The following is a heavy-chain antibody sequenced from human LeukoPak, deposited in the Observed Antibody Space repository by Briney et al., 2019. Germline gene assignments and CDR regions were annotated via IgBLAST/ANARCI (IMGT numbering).Heavy chain of an antibody. D-gene: IGHD5-18*01. V-gene: IGHV3-9*01. Sequence: GGSLRLSCAASGFTFDNYAMHWVRQAPGKGLEWVSGISWNSGSIDYADSVKGRFTISRDNAKNSLYLQMNSLRAEDTAVYYCARDQGEWGYTYGRRGGYYYYYYMDVWGKGTTVTISS. CDR2: ISWNSGSI. CDR1: GFTFDNYA. CDR3: ARDQGEWGYTYGRRGGYYYYYYMDV. J-gene: IGHJ6*03.